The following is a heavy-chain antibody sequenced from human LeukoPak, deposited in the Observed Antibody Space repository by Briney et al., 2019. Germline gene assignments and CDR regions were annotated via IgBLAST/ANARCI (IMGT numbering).Heavy chain of an antibody. CDR3: ARDAQWLVPEGYFYYMDV. Sequence: PGGSLRLSCAGSGFTFSRYSMNWFRQAPGKGLERVSSISSRSTNIFYADSVKGRFTISRVNAKNSLYLQMNSLGAEDTAVYYCARDAQWLVPEGYFYYMDVWGKGTTVTVSS. CDR1: GFTFSRYS. CDR2: ISSRSTNI. D-gene: IGHD6-19*01. J-gene: IGHJ6*03. V-gene: IGHV3-21*01.